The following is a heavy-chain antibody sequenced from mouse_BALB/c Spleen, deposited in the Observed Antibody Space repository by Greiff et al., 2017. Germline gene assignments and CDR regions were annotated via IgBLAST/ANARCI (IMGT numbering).Heavy chain of an antibody. J-gene: IGHJ3*01. Sequence: QVQLQQPGAELVKPGASVKLSCKASGYTFTSYWMHWVKQRPGQGLEWIGEIDPSDSYTNYNQKFKGKATLTVDKSSSTAYMQLSSLTSEDSAVYYCARGELGRAWFAYWGQGTLVTVSA. D-gene: IGHD4-1*01. CDR2: IDPSDSYT. CDR1: GYTFTSYW. V-gene: IGHV1-69*02. CDR3: ARGELGRAWFAY.